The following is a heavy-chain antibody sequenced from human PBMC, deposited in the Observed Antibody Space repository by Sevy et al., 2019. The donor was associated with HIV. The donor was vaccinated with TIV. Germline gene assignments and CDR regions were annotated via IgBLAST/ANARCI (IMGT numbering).Heavy chain of an antibody. CDR2: IYYSGST. D-gene: IGHD4-17*01. CDR3: ARARGPHLRWPDY. Sequence: SETLSLTYTVSGGSISSGGYYWSWIRQHPGKGLEWIGYIYYSGSTYYNPSLKSRVTISVDTSKNQFSLKLSSVTAADTAVYYCARARGPHLRWPDYWGQGTLVTVSS. V-gene: IGHV4-31*03. CDR1: GGSISSGGYY. J-gene: IGHJ4*02.